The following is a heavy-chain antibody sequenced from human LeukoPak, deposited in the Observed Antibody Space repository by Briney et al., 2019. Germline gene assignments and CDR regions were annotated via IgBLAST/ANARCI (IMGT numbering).Heavy chain of an antibody. CDR3: ARGSTGYGNFDY. J-gene: IGHJ4*02. V-gene: IGHV3-74*01. D-gene: IGHD5-12*01. CDR2: ISGAGTTR. CDR1: GFTFSSYS. Sequence: GGSLRLSCAASGFTFSSYSMNWVRQAPGKGLVWVSRISGAGTTRNYAASVKGRFTISRDSAKSTLYLEMNSLRVEDTAVYFCARGSTGYGNFDYWGQGILVTVSS.